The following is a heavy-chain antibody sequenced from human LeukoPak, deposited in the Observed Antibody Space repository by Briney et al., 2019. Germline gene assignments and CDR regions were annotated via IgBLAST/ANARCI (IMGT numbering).Heavy chain of an antibody. D-gene: IGHD6-6*01. CDR3: ARTEGYSSSSIDY. V-gene: IGHV1-2*02. Sequence: ASVKVSCKASEYTFTGYYMHWVRQAPGQGLEWMGWINPNSGGTNYAQKFQGRVTMTRDTSISTAYMELSRLRSDDTAVYYCARTEGYSSSSIDYWGQGTLVTVSS. CDR2: INPNSGGT. J-gene: IGHJ4*02. CDR1: EYTFTGYY.